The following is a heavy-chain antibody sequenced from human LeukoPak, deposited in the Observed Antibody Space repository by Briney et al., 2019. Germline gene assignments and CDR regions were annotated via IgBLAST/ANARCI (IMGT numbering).Heavy chain of an antibody. D-gene: IGHD6-13*01. Sequence: GGSLRLSCAASGFTFSSLRMIWVRQPPGKGLEWGLSISSGSYIYYADSVKGLFTISKDNAKNSLYLQMTILRAEDTADYYWAKNLGSGGAAVTSNYWGQGTLVTVSS. J-gene: IGHJ4*02. V-gene: IGHV3-21*01. CDR1: GFTFSSLR. CDR2: ISSGSYI. CDR3: AKNLGSGGAAVTSNY.